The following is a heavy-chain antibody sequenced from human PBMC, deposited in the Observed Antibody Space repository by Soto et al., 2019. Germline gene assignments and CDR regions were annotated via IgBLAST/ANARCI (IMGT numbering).Heavy chain of an antibody. D-gene: IGHD4-17*01. CDR1: GSSFIPFD. V-gene: IGHV4-59*01. Sequence: ATLALTCSVPGSSFIPFDWSWIRRPAGKGLEWIWYIYYTASTNYNPSLKSRVTLSLGTSTNQLSLKLSSVTAADTAVYYCTRVGGYYGDYPNFDYWGPGTLVTVSS. CDR2: IYYTAST. CDR3: TRVGGYYGDYPNFDY. J-gene: IGHJ4*02.